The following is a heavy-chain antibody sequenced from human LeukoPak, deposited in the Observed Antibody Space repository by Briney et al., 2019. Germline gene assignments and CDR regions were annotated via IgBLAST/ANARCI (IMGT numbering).Heavy chain of an antibody. CDR2: ISGSGGST. CDR1: GFTFSSYA. CDR3: AKDARRITIFGVVNRPNWFDP. V-gene: IGHV3-23*01. D-gene: IGHD3-3*01. J-gene: IGHJ5*02. Sequence: GGSLRLSCAASGFTFSSYAMSWVRQAPGKGLEWVSAISGSGGSTYYADSAKGRFTISRDNSKNTLYLQMNSLRAEDTAVYYCAKDARRITIFGVVNRPNWFDPWGQGTLVTVSS.